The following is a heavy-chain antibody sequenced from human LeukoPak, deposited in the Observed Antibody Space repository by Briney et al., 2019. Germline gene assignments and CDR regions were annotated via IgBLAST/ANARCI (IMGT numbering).Heavy chain of an antibody. Sequence: PGGSPRLSCAASGFTVSINYMTWVRQAPGKGLEWVSVIYSGGSTYYADSVKGRFTISRDNSKNTLYLQMNSLRAEDTAVYYCAREDSSGPIDYWGQGTLVTVSS. CDR2: IYSGGST. D-gene: IGHD3-22*01. CDR1: GFTVSINY. V-gene: IGHV3-66*01. J-gene: IGHJ4*02. CDR3: AREDSSGPIDY.